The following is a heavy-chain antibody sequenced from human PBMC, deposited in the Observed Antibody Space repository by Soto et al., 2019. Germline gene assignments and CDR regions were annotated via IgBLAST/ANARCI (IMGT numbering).Heavy chain of an antibody. CDR2: IYYSGST. CDR3: ARGKSDFDY. Sequence: PSETLSLTCTVSGGSISSYYWSWIRQPPGKGLEWIGYIYYSGSTNYNPSLKSRVTISVDTSKNQFSLKLSSVTAADTAVYYCARGKSDFDYWGQGTLVTVSS. V-gene: IGHV4-59*01. J-gene: IGHJ4*02. CDR1: GGSISSYY.